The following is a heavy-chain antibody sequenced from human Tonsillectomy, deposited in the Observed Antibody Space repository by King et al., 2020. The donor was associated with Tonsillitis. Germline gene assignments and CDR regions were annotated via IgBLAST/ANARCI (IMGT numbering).Heavy chain of an antibody. V-gene: IGHV3-23*04. CDR2: ISGSGGST. Sequence: VQLVESGGGLVQPGGSLRLSCAASGFTFSSYAMSWVRQAPGKGLEWGSSISGSGGSTYYADSVKGRFTISRDNSKNPLYLQMNSLRAEDTAVYYCAKVYRRFGVVIIRHYYYYYMDVWGKGTTVTVSS. D-gene: IGHD3-3*01. CDR1: GFTFSSYA. CDR3: AKVYRRFGVVIIRHYYYYYMDV. J-gene: IGHJ6*03.